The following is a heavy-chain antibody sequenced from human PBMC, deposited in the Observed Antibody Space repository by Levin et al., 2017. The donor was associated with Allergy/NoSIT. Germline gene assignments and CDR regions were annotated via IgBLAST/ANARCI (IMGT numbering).Heavy chain of an antibody. CDR2: FDPEDGET. CDR3: ANFAYYGSGRRPRMLWPGPFDS. J-gene: IGHJ3*02. Sequence: KSGESLKISCKVSGYTLTELSMHWVRQAPGKGLEWMGGFDPEDGETIYAQKFQGRVTMTEDTSTDTAYMELSSLRSEDTAVYYCANFAYYGSGRRPRMLWPGPFDSWGQGTMVTVSS. CDR1: GYTLTELS. V-gene: IGHV1-24*01. D-gene: IGHD3-10*01.